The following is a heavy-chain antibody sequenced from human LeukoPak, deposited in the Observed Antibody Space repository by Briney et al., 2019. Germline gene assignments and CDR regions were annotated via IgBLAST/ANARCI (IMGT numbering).Heavy chain of an antibody. CDR3: ARDPYSGNYGNDYYYYMGV. CDR2: ISSSGSTI. J-gene: IGHJ6*03. V-gene: IGHV3-11*04. Sequence: GGSLRLSCAASGFTFSDYYMSWIRQAPGKGLEWVSYISSSGSTIYYADSVKGRFTISRDNAKNSLYLQMDSLGPDDTAVYYCARDPYSGNYGNDYYYYMGVWGKGTTVTISS. D-gene: IGHD1-26*01. CDR1: GFTFSDYY.